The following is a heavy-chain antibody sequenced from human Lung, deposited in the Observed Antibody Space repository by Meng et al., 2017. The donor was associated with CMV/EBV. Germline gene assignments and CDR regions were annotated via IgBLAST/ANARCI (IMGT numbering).Heavy chain of an antibody. CDR1: GGTFRKYA. Sequence: GASVKVSWKDSGGTFRKYAISGVRQATGQGLEWMGGIIPFIGRADYAQKFQGRVTITAENSTSTVYMEMSSLRSEDTAMYYCARDSAWGQGTLVTVSS. J-gene: IGHJ5*02. V-gene: IGHV1-69*06. CDR3: ARDSA. CDR2: IIPFIGRA. D-gene: IGHD3-10*01.